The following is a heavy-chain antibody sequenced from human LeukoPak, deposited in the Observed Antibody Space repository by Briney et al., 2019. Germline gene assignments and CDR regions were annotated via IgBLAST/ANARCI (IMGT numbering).Heavy chain of an antibody. J-gene: IGHJ4*02. Sequence: SETLSLTCTVSGGSISSYYWSWIRQPPGKGLEWIGYIYYSGSTNYNPSLKSRVTISVDTSKNQFSLKLSSVTAADTAVYYCAREGSGYSHGYWGQGTLVTVSS. CDR3: AREGSGYSHGY. CDR2: IYYSGST. V-gene: IGHV4-59*01. D-gene: IGHD3-22*01. CDR1: GGSISSYY.